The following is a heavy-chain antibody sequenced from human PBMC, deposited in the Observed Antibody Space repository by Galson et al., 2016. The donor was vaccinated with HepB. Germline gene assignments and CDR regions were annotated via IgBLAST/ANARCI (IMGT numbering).Heavy chain of an antibody. D-gene: IGHD2-2*01. CDR3: ARRYCTSTNGHAGNAFDI. CDR2: IYPGDSDT. Sequence: QSGAEVKKPGESLKISCQASGYTFTHNWIAWVRQMPGKGLEWMAIIYPGDSDTRYSPSFQGQVTISAATSISTAYLQWSILTASDTPIYYCARRYCTSTNGHAGNAFDIWGQGTMVTVSS. J-gene: IGHJ3*02. V-gene: IGHV5-51*01. CDR1: GYTFTHNW.